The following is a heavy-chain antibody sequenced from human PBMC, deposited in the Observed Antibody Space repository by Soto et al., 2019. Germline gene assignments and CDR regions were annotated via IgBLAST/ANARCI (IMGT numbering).Heavy chain of an antibody. J-gene: IGHJ6*02. Sequence: QLQLQESGPGLVKPSETLSLTCTVSGGSISSSSYYWGWIRQPPGKGLEWIGSIYYSGSTYYNPSLKSRVTISVDTSKNQFSLKLSSMTAADTAVYYCARCGITGTTYYYYGMDVWGQGTTVTVSS. D-gene: IGHD1-7*01. CDR2: IYYSGST. CDR1: GGSISSSSYY. CDR3: ARCGITGTTYYYYGMDV. V-gene: IGHV4-39*01.